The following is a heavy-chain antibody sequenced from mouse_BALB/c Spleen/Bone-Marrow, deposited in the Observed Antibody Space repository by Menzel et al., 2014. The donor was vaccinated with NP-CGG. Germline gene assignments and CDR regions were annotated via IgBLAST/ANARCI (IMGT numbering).Heavy chain of an antibody. J-gene: IGHJ3*01. V-gene: IGHV1-14*01. Sequence: VQLQQSGPELVKPGASVKMSCKASGYTFTSYVMHWVKQKPGQGLEWIGYINPYNDGTKYNEKFKGKATLTSDKSSSTAYMELSSLTSEDSAVYYCPRTYFSGSSGDAWFAYGGQGTLVTVSA. CDR2: INPYNDGT. CDR1: GYTFTSYV. D-gene: IGHD1-1*01. CDR3: PRTYFSGSSGDAWFAY.